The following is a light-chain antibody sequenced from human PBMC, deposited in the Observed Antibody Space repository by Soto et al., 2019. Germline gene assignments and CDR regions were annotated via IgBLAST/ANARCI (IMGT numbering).Light chain of an antibody. CDR1: INDIGSYNY. CDR3: SSSAGTSTI. J-gene: IGLJ2*01. V-gene: IGLV2-14*03. CDR2: DVS. Sequence: SLLTQPASVSGSAGQSITISCPGTINDIGSYNYVSWYQQHPGRAPQLIIYDVSYRPSGVSDRFSGSKSGNTASLTISGLRAEDEADYYCSSSAGTSTIFGGGTKVTVL.